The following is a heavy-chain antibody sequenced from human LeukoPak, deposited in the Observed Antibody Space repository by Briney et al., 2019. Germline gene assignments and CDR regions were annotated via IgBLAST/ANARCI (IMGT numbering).Heavy chain of an antibody. V-gene: IGHV5-51*01. J-gene: IGHJ4*02. Sequence: GESLKISCKGSGYTFTSYWIGWVRQMPGKGLESIAIIHPDDSDTRYSPSFQGQVTISADKSISTAYLQWSSLKASDTAMYYCARGYCSTTSCYYFDLWGQGTLVTVSS. CDR1: GYTFTSYW. CDR3: ARGYCSTTSCYYFDL. CDR2: IHPDDSDT. D-gene: IGHD2-2*01.